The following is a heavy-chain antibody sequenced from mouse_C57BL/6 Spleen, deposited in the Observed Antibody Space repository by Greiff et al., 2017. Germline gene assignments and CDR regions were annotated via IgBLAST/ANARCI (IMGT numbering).Heavy chain of an antibody. CDR2: IWSGGST. J-gene: IGHJ1*03. V-gene: IGHV2-2*01. Sequence: VHLVESGPGLVQPSQSLSITCTVSGFSLTSYGVHWVRQSPGKGLEWLGVIWSGGSTDYNAAFISRLSISKDNSKSHVFFKMNSLQADDTAIYYCARNCDYWYFDVWGTGTTVTVSS. CDR1: GFSLTSYG. CDR3: ARNCDYWYFDV.